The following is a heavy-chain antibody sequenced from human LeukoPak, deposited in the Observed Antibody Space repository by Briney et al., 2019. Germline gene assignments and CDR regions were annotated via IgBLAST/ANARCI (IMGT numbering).Heavy chain of an antibody. D-gene: IGHD5-12*01. V-gene: IGHV4-59*01. Sequence: SETLSLTCTVSGGSISSYYWSWIRQPPGKGLEWIGYIYYSGSTNHNPSLKSRVTISVDTSKNQFSLKLSSVTAADTAVYYCARSEVATITYYYYMDVWGKGTTVTVSS. CDR1: GGSISSYY. J-gene: IGHJ6*03. CDR2: IYYSGST. CDR3: ARSEVATITYYYYMDV.